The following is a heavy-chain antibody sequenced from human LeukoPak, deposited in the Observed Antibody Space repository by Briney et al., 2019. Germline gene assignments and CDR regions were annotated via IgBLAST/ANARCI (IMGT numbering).Heavy chain of an antibody. D-gene: IGHD2-15*01. V-gene: IGHV3-7*01. CDR2: IKQDGSEK. CDR3: ARDPYCSGGSCNDYFDY. CDR1: GFTFSDFW. J-gene: IGHJ4*02. Sequence: GGSLTLSCAVSGFTFSDFWMNWARQAPGKGLEWVANIKQDGSEKYYVDSVKGRFTISRDNAKNSLYLQINSLRAEDTAVYYCARDPYCSGGSCNDYFDYWGQGTLVTVSS.